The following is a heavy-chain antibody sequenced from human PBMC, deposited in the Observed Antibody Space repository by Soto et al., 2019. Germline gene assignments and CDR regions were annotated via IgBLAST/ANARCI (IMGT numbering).Heavy chain of an antibody. Sequence: ASVKVSCKASGYTFTGYYMHWVRQAPGQGLEWMGWINPNSGGTNYAQKFQGWVTMTRDTSISTAYMELSRLRSDDTAVYYCARAPHPAGSGYAFDIWGQGTMVTVSS. CDR2: INPNSGGT. CDR1: GYTFTGYY. D-gene: IGHD3-10*01. CDR3: ARAPHPAGSGYAFDI. J-gene: IGHJ3*02. V-gene: IGHV1-2*04.